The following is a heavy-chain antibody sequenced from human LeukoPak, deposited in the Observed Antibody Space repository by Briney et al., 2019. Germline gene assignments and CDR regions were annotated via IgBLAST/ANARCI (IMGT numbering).Heavy chain of an antibody. CDR2: IYYSGST. Sequence: KPSETLSLTCTVSGGSISSYYWSWIRQPPGKGLEWIGYIYYSGSTNYNPSLKSRVTISVDTSKNQFSLKLSSVTAADTAVYYCARHRLGIGSGFAFDIWGQGTMVTVSS. CDR3: ARHRLGIGSGFAFDI. D-gene: IGHD7-27*01. V-gene: IGHV4-59*08. J-gene: IGHJ3*02. CDR1: GGSISSYY.